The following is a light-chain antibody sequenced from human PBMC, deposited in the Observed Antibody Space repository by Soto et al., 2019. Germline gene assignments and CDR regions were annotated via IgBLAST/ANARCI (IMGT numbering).Light chain of an antibody. J-gene: IGKJ2*01. V-gene: IGKV1-33*01. Sequence: DIQMTQSPSSLSSSVGDRVTITCQASQDIRNFLKWYQQKPGKAPKLLIYDASNLETGVPSRFSGSGSGTDFTFTISSLQPEDIATYYRQQYDILPTFGQGTKLEIK. CDR2: DAS. CDR1: QDIRNF. CDR3: QQYDILPT.